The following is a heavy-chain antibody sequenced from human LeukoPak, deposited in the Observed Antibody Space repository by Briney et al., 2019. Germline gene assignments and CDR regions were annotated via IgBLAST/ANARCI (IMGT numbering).Heavy chain of an antibody. CDR3: ARALRSGYSGYDPYFDY. CDR1: GFTFSGYE. D-gene: IGHD5-12*01. CDR2: ISSSGITI. J-gene: IGHJ4*02. Sequence: GGSLRLSCSTSGFTFSGYEMNWTRNAPCKGLEHGSYISSSGITIYYAGSVKGRFTISRDNAKNSLYLQMNSLRAEDTAVYYCARALRSGYSGYDPYFDYWGQGTLVTVSS. V-gene: IGHV3-48*03.